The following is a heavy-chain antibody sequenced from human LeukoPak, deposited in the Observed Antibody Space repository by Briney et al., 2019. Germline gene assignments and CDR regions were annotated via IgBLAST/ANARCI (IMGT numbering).Heavy chain of an antibody. Sequence: VASVKVSCKASGYTFTSYDINWVRQATGQGLEWMGWMNPNSGNTGYAQKFQGRVTMTRNTSISTAYMELSSLRSEDTAVYYCASAAAAGTIGDYWGQGTLVTVSS. CDR1: GYTFTSYD. CDR3: ASAAAAGTIGDY. D-gene: IGHD6-13*01. CDR2: MNPNSGNT. V-gene: IGHV1-8*01. J-gene: IGHJ4*02.